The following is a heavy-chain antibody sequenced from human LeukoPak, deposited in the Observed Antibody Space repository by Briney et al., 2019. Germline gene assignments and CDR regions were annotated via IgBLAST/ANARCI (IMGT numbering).Heavy chain of an antibody. D-gene: IGHD2-2*01. CDR1: GGSISHYY. V-gene: IGHV4-59*01. Sequence: PSETLSPTCTVSGGSISHYYWSWIRQPPGKGLEWIGYIYYSGSTNYNPSLKSRVTISVDTSKNQFSLKLSSVTAADTAVYYCTRLTVPLRFDPWGQGALVTVSS. J-gene: IGHJ5*02. CDR2: IYYSGST. CDR3: TRLTVPLRFDP.